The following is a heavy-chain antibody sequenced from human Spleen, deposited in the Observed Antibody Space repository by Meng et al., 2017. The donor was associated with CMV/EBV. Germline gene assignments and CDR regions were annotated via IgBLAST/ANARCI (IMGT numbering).Heavy chain of an antibody. CDR3: ARGALLAAAGTLGDY. CDR2: INPSGGST. D-gene: IGHD6-13*01. J-gene: IGHJ4*02. CDR1: GYTFTSYY. Sequence: ASGYTFTSYYMHWVRQAPGQGLEWMGIINPSGGSTSYAQKFQGRVTMTRDTSTSTVYMELSSLRSEDTAVYYCARGALLAAAGTLGDYWGQGTLVTVSS. V-gene: IGHV1-46*01.